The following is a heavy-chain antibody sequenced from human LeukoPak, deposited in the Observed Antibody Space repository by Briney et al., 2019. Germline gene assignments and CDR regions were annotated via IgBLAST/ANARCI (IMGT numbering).Heavy chain of an antibody. V-gene: IGHV1-2*02. CDR3: AREEYSSSSHDAFDI. D-gene: IGHD6-6*01. J-gene: IGHJ3*02. CDR1: GYTFTGYY. Sequence: ASVKVSCKASGYTFTGYYMRWVRQAPGQGLEWMGWINPNSGGTNYAQKFQGRVTMTRDTSISTAYMELSRLRSDDTAVYYCAREEYSSSSHDAFDIWGQGTMVTVSS. CDR2: INPNSGGT.